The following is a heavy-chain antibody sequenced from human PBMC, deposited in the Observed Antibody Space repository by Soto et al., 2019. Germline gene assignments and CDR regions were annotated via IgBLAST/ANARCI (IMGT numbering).Heavy chain of an antibody. D-gene: IGHD2-15*01. Sequence: PSETLSLTCTVSGGSINSNNYYWAWIRQPPGKGLAWIASIYYDGSTYYNTSLKSRVTISRDTSKNQFSLRLTSMTAADTAVYYCAKVVVAATRHTDFDSWGQGTLVHRLL. CDR3: AKVVVAATRHTDFDS. CDR2: IYYDGST. CDR1: GGSINSNNYY. V-gene: IGHV4-39*02. J-gene: IGHJ4*02.